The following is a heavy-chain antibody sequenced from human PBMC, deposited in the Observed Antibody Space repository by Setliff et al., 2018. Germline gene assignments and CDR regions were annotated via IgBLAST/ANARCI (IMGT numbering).Heavy chain of an antibody. Sequence: SETLSLTCTVSIDSISVYWMRQAPGKGLEWVAYMFKSGGSNYNPSLKSRVTTSPGTSKNQFSLKLTSVTAADTAVYYCARLVGRLGSPFDHWGQGILVTVSS. CDR1: IDSISVY. CDR2: MFKSGGS. V-gene: IGHV4-59*08. CDR3: ARLVGRLGSPFDH. J-gene: IGHJ4*02. D-gene: IGHD7-27*01.